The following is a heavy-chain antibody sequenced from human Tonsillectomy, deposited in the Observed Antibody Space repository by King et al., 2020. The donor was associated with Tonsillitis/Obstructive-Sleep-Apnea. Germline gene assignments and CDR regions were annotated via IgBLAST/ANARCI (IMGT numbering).Heavy chain of an antibody. CDR2: ISGSGGRT. D-gene: IGHD5-24*01. V-gene: IGHV3-23*04. CDR3: AKDGPTMRY. J-gene: IGHJ4*02. CDR1: GFRFSNYD. Sequence: VQLVESGGGLVQPGGSLRLSCATSGFRFSNYDMSWVRQAPGKGLEWVSGISGSGGRTYYADSVKGRFTISRDNYKHTLYLQMNSLRAEDTALYYCAKDGPTMRYWGQGTLVTVSS.